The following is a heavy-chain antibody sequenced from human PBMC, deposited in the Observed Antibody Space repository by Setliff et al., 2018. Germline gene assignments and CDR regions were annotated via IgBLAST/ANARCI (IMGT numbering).Heavy chain of an antibody. CDR2: IRGSGGSA. CDR3: AKNGFGVVALGVNNWFDP. J-gene: IGHJ5*02. CDR1: GFTFSSYA. V-gene: IGHV3-23*01. D-gene: IGHD3-10*01. Sequence: GGSLRLSCAASGFTFSSYAMSWVRQAPGKGLEWVSAIRGSGGSAYYADSVTGRFTISRDNSKNTLYLQMNSLRAEDTAVYYCAKNGFGVVALGVNNWFDPWGQGTLVTVSS.